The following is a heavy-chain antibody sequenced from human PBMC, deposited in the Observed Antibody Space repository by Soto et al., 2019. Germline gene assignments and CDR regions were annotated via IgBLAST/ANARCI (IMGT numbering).Heavy chain of an antibody. CDR1: GFTFSSYA. CDR2: ISGSGGST. CDR3: ATEGLYSSSWYTRFDP. J-gene: IGHJ5*02. V-gene: IGHV3-23*01. Sequence: PGGSLRLSCAASGFTFSSYAMSWVRQAPGKGLEWVSAISGSGGSTYYADSVKGRFTISRDNSKNTLYLQMNSLRAEDTAVYYCATEGLYSSSWYTRFDPWGHGNLVTVYS. D-gene: IGHD6-13*01.